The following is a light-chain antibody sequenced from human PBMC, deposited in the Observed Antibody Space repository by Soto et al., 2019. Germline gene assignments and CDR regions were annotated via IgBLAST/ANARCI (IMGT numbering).Light chain of an antibody. V-gene: IGLV4-60*02. CDR3: ETWDSNTRV. CDR2: LEGSGSY. CDR1: SGHSSYI. J-gene: IGLJ3*02. Sequence: QPVLTQSSSASASLGSSVKLTCTLSSGHSSYIIAWHQQQPGKAPRYLMKLEGSGSYNKWSGVPDRFSGYSSGADRYLTISNLQFEDEADYYCETWDSNTRVFGGGTQLTVL.